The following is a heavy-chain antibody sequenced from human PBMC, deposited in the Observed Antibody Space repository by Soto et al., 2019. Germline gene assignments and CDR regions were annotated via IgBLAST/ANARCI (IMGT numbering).Heavy chain of an antibody. D-gene: IGHD1-1*01. J-gene: IGHJ6*02. V-gene: IGHV3-33*01. Sequence: QVQLVESGGGVVQPGRSLRLSCAASGFTFSSYGMHWVRQAPGKGLEWVAVIWYDGSNKYYADSVKGRFTISRDNSKNTLYLQINSLRAEDTAVYYCARGERAWADYGMDVWGQGTTVTVSS. CDR3: ARGERAWADYGMDV. CDR1: GFTFSSYG. CDR2: IWYDGSNK.